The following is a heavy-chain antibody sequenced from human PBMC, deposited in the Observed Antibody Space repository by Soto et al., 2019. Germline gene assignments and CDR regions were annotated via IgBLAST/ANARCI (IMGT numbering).Heavy chain of an antibody. CDR2: IIWNGKIT. Sequence: EVHLVDSGVGLAQPGRSLRLSCAASGFTFDDFAMHLVRRVPGKGLECVSSIIWNGKITGYADSVKGRFIISRDNAKNSLYLQMHSLRREDTALYYCAKGGPDAFCGGGRCYFESWGQGTQVTVSS. V-gene: IGHV3-9*01. CDR3: AKGGPDAFCGGGRCYFES. CDR1: GFTFDDFA. J-gene: IGHJ4*02. D-gene: IGHD2-21*01.